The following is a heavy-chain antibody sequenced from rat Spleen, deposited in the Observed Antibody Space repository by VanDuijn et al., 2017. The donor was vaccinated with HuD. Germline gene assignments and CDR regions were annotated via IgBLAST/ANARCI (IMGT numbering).Heavy chain of an antibody. CDR2: ITNSGGST. CDR3: ARRHYGYTDYFDY. V-gene: IGHV5S23*01. D-gene: IGHD1-9*01. J-gene: IGHJ2*01. CDR1: GFTLSDYN. Sequence: EVQLVESGGGLVQPGRSLKLSCEVSGFTLSDYNMAWVRQAPTKGLEWVASITNSGGSTYYRDSVKGRFTISRDNAKSTLYLQMDSLRSEDTATYYCARRHYGYTDYFDYWGQGVMVTVSS.